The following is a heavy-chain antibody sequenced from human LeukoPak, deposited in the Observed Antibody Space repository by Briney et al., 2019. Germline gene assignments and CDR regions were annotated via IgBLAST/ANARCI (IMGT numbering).Heavy chain of an antibody. CDR2: IIPILGIA. CDR3: ARDSGYDSGSVTYVDY. J-gene: IGHJ4*02. CDR1: GGTFSSYA. Sequence: ASVKVSCKASGGTFSSYAISWVRQAPGQGLEWMGRIIPILGIANYAQKFQGRVTITADKSTSTAYMELSSLRSEDTAVYYCARDSGYDSGSVTYVDYWGQGTLVTVSS. V-gene: IGHV1-69*04. D-gene: IGHD5-12*01.